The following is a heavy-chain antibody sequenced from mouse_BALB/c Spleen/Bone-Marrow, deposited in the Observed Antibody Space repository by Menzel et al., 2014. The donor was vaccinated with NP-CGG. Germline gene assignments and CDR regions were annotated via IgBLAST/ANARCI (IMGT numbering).Heavy chain of an antibody. CDR3: ARENYGSSPAY. D-gene: IGHD1-1*01. CDR1: GYAFTSYN. V-gene: IGHV1S135*01. CDR2: IDPYNGGT. J-gene: IGHJ3*01. Sequence: EVQLQQSGSELVKPGASVKVSCKASGYAFTSYNMYWVKQSHGKSLEWIGYIDPYNGGTSYNQKFKGKATLTVDKSSSTAYMHLNSLTSEDSAVYYCARENYGSSPAYWGQGTLVTVSA.